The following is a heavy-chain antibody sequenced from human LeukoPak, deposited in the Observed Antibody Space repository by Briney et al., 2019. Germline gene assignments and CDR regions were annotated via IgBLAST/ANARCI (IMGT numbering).Heavy chain of an antibody. CDR3: ARMYVPSYDTSVYYLNN. CDR2: IYYTGGT. Sequence: SETLSLTCTVSGGSITSNYYWASIRRPPGKGLEWIGIIYYTGGTYYNPSLKSRVTMSVDTSKNQFSLKLNSVTAADTAVNYFARMYVPSYDTSVYYLNNWGQETRSPSPQ. V-gene: IGHV4-39*01. D-gene: IGHD3-22*01. CDR1: GGSITSNYY. J-gene: IGHJ4*02.